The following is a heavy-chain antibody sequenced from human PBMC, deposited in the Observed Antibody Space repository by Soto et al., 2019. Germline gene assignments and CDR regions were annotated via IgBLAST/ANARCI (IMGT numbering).Heavy chain of an antibody. Sequence: QVQLVQSGAEVKKPGSSVKVSCKASGGTFSSYAISWVRQAPGQGLEWMGGIIPIFGTANYVQKFQGRVTITADKSTSTASLELSSLSSEDTAVYYCARVRSSGSGEVDYWGQGPLVTVSS. CDR2: IIPIFGTA. CDR1: GGTFSSYA. CDR3: ARVRSSGSGEVDY. J-gene: IGHJ4*02. D-gene: IGHD3-22*01. V-gene: IGHV1-69*06.